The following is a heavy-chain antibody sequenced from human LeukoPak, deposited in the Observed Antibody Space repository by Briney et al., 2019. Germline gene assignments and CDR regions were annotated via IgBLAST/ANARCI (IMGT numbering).Heavy chain of an antibody. V-gene: IGHV3-33*01. D-gene: IGHD2/OR15-2a*01. J-gene: IGHJ6*02. CDR1: GFTFSSYG. Sequence: GRSLRLSCAASGFTFSSYGMHWVRQAPGKGLEWVAVIWYDGSNKYNADSVKGRFTISRDNSKNTLYLQMNSLRAEDTAVYYCARDFSSFCGMDVWGQGTTVTVSS. CDR3: ARDFSSFCGMDV. CDR2: IWYDGSNK.